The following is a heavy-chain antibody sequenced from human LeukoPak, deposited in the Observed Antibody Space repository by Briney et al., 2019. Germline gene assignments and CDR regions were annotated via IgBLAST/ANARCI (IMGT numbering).Heavy chain of an antibody. Sequence: PSETLSLTCTVSGRSISSYYSSWTRQPPGEGLEWIGYIYYSGSTNYNPSLKSRVTLSVDTSKNQCSLKLSSVTAADTAVYYCARGFRERWIQVWFAAFDIWGEGRMVTVSS. D-gene: IGHD5-18*01. CDR1: GRSISSYY. J-gene: IGHJ3*02. V-gene: IGHV4-59*01. CDR3: ARGFRERWIQVWFAAFDI. CDR2: IYYSGST.